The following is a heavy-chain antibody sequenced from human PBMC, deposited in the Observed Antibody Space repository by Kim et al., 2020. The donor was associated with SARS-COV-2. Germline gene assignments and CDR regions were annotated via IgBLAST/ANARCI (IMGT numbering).Heavy chain of an antibody. V-gene: IGHV4-59*08. D-gene: IGHD6-13*01. CDR3: ARHVAAAGLAEIDY. J-gene: IGHJ4*02. Sequence: PSLPSRLTLSADTSKNLFSLKLSSVSAADTAVYYCARHVAAAGLAEIDYWGQGTLVTVSS.